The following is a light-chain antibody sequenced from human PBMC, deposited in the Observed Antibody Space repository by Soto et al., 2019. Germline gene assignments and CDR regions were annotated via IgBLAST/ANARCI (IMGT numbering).Light chain of an antibody. J-gene: IGLJ1*01. CDR2: DVT. Sequence: PLSVSWSPGDSVTVSCTGTSRDVAVYSYVSWFQQHPGKAPQLLIYDVTKRPSGVPDRFSGSKSGNTAALTISGLQAEDEAEYFCSSYAGSYNWIFGSGTKVTVL. V-gene: IGLV2-11*01. CDR1: SRDVAVYSY. CDR3: SSYAGSYNWI.